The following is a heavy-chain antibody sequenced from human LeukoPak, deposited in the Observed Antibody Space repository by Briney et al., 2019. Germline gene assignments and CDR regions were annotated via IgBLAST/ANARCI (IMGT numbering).Heavy chain of an antibody. V-gene: IGHV3-74*01. J-gene: IGHJ4*02. Sequence: GGSLRLSCEASGLTIRSYWMHWVRQAPGKGLVWVSRIKNDGRSTNSADSVKGRFTISRDDAKNTLYLQMNSLRADDTAVYYCARARNGDSLFDYWGQGTLVTVSS. CDR2: IKNDGRST. CDR1: GLTIRSYW. CDR3: ARARNGDSLFDY. D-gene: IGHD4-17*01.